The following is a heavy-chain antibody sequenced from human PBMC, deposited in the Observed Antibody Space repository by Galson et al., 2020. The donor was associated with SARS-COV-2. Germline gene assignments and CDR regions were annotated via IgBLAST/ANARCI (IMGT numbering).Heavy chain of an antibody. V-gene: IGHV2-70*01. J-gene: IGHJ4*02. CDR1: GFSLSTSGMC. Sequence: SGPTQVKPTQTLTLTCTFSGFSLSTSGMCVSWIRQPPGKALEWLALIDRADDKYYSTSLKTRLTISKDTSKNQVVLTMTNMDPVDTATYYCARSLPAGISGGYYFDYWGQGTLVTVSS. D-gene: IGHD2-2*01. CDR2: IDRADDK. CDR3: ARSLPAGISGGYYFDY.